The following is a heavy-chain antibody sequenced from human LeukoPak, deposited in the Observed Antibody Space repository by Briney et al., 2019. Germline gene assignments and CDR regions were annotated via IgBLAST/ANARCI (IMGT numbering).Heavy chain of an antibody. J-gene: IGHJ3*02. V-gene: IGHV4-39*01. Sequence: SETLSLACTVSGGSISSSSYYWGWIRQPPGKGLEWIGSIYYSGSTYYNPSLKSRVTISVDTSKNQFSLKLSSVTAADTAVYYCARRTIVVVPAAPHDAFDIWGQGTMVTVSS. CDR1: GGSISSSSYY. CDR2: IYYSGST. CDR3: ARRTIVVVPAAPHDAFDI. D-gene: IGHD2-2*01.